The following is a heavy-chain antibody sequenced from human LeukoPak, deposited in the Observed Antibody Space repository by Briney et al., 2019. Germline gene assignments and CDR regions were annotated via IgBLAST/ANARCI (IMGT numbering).Heavy chain of an antibody. V-gene: IGHV4-59*01. Sequence: SETLSLTCAVYGGSFSGYYWIWFRQPPGKGLEWIGYIYYSGSTNYNPSLKSRVTISVDTSKNQVSLKLSSVTAADTAIYYCARDPKYSYYFDYWGQGSLVTVSS. CDR2: IYYSGST. CDR1: GGSFSGYY. J-gene: IGHJ4*02. D-gene: IGHD2/OR15-2a*01. CDR3: ARDPKYSYYFDY.